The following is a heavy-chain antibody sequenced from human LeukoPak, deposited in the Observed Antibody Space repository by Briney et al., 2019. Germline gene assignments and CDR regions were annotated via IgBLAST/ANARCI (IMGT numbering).Heavy chain of an antibody. Sequence: GGSLRLSCAASGFTFSHAWMSWVRQAPGKGLEWVGRIKSKTDGGTTDYAAPVKGRFTISRDDSKNTLYLQMNSLKTEDTAVYYCTTDDLQVRGVIHHDYWGQGTLATVSS. V-gene: IGHV3-15*01. CDR2: IKSKTDGGTT. CDR1: GFTFSHAW. CDR3: TTDDLQVRGVIHHDY. J-gene: IGHJ4*02. D-gene: IGHD3-10*01.